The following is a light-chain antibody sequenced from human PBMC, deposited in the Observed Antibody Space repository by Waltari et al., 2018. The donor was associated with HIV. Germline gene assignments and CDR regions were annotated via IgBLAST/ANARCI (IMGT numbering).Light chain of an antibody. CDR1: TSDIAGSTPY. Sequence: QSALTQPASVSGSLGQSVAISCSGSTSDIAGSTPYVARYQQHAGKPPKLLIYDVNKRPSGVSDRFSGFRSGNMASLTISGLQTDDESIYFCSSYSTTNTFVVFGGGTKVTVL. CDR3: SSYSTTNTFVV. V-gene: IGLV2-14*03. J-gene: IGLJ2*01. CDR2: DVN.